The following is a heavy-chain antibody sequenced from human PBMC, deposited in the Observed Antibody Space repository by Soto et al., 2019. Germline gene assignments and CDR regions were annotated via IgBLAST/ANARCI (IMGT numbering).Heavy chain of an antibody. CDR3: ARDRLMLAHSHYMDV. CDR2: INSDGSST. CDR1: GFTFSSYW. J-gene: IGHJ6*03. V-gene: IGHV3-74*01. Sequence: GGSLRLSCAASGFTFSSYWMHWVRQAPGKGLVWVSRINSDGSSTSYADSVKSRFTISRDNAKNTLYLQMNSLRAEDTAVYYCARDRLMLAHSHYMDVWGKGTTVTVSS. D-gene: IGHD3-10*02.